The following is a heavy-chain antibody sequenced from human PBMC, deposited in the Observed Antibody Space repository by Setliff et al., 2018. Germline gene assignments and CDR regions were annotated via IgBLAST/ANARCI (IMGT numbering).Heavy chain of an antibody. CDR2: IYYSGTT. V-gene: IGHV4-39*01. Sequence: PETLSLTCTVSGDSISSSRYYWAWIRQPPGKGLEWIGNIYYSGTTYSNPSLKSRVTLSVDTSKNQFSLRLNSVTASDTAVYYCATTGTYRYFDYWGQGTLVTVSS. D-gene: IGHD1-1*01. CDR3: ATTGTYRYFDY. CDR1: GDSISSSRYY. J-gene: IGHJ4*02.